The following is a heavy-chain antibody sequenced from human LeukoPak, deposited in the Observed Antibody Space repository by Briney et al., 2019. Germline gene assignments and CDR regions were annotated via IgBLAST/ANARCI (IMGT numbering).Heavy chain of an antibody. J-gene: IGHJ5*02. Sequence: ASVKVSCKASGYTFTSYDINWVRQATGQGLEWMGWMNPNSGNTDYAQTSQGRVTMTRSTSLSTAYMELSSLRSEDTAVYYCARGVGDDYGDYGFVNRQNWFDPWGQGTLVTVSS. CDR2: MNPNSGNT. V-gene: IGHV1-8*01. CDR1: GYTFTSYD. CDR3: ARGVGDDYGDYGFVNRQNWFDP. D-gene: IGHD4-17*01.